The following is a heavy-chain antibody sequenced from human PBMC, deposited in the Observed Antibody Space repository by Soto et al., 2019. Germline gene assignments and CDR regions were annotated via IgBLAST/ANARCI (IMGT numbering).Heavy chain of an antibody. Sequence: QVQLVQSGSEVKKPGASVILSCKPSGYTFTSYALHWVRQAPGQRLEWMGWINVAKGNTKYSQKFQGRVTLTRDTTAIIAYMELSSLRSEDTGVYYCARLLSFGELSLDYWGQGTLVTVSS. V-gene: IGHV1-3*01. CDR3: ARLLSFGELSLDY. D-gene: IGHD3-10*01. CDR1: GYTFTSYA. J-gene: IGHJ4*02. CDR2: INVAKGNT.